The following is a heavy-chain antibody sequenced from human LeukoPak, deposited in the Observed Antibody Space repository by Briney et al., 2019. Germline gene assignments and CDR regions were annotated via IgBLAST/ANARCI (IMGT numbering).Heavy chain of an antibody. V-gene: IGHV1-46*01. CDR3: ARDLAGDYYDFWSGYRLNY. CDR2: INPSGGST. CDR1: GYTFTSYY. D-gene: IGHD3-3*01. J-gene: IGHJ4*02. Sequence: ASVKVSCKASGYTFTSYYMHWVRQAPGQGLEWMGIINPSGGSTSYAQKFQGRVTMTRDTSTSTVYMELSSLRSDDTAVYYCARDLAGDYYDFWSGYRLNYWGQGTLVTVSS.